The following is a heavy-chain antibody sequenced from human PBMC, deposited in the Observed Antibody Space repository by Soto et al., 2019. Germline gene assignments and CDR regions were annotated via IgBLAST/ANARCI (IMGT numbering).Heavy chain of an antibody. CDR1: GGSIINSNW. V-gene: IGHV4-4*02. CDR2: IYHSGRT. Sequence: SETLSLTCAVSGGSIINSNWWSWVRQPPGKGLEWIGEIYHSGRTNYNPSLKSRVTISVDTSKNQFSLKLSSVTAADTAVYYCASTNYYDSSGYYYYYWGQGTLVTVS. J-gene: IGHJ4*02. D-gene: IGHD3-22*01. CDR3: ASTNYYDSSGYYYYY.